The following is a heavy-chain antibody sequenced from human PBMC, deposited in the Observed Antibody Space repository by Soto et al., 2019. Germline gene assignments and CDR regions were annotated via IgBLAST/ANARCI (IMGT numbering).Heavy chain of an antibody. Sequence: GGSLRLSCKGSGYSFTSYWIGWVRQMPGKGLEWMGIIYPGDSDTRYSPSFQGQVTISADKSISTAYLQWSSLKASDTAMYYCARAGSSWYLNYFDYWGQGTLVTVSS. CDR3: ARAGSSWYLNYFDY. J-gene: IGHJ4*02. CDR1: GYSFTSYW. D-gene: IGHD6-13*01. V-gene: IGHV5-51*01. CDR2: IYPGDSDT.